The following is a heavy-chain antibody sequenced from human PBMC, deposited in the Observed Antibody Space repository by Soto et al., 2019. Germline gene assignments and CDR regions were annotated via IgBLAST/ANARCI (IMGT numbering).Heavy chain of an antibody. CDR3: ARHPDYDFWSGYYTGIDY. D-gene: IGHD3-3*01. CDR1: GGSISSSSYY. J-gene: IGHJ4*02. CDR2: IYYSGST. Sequence: SETLSLTCTVSGGSISSSSYYWGWIHQPPGKGLEWIGSIYYSGSTYYNPSLKSRVTISVDTSKNQFSLKLSSVTAADTAVYYCARHPDYDFWSGYYTGIDYWGQGTLVTVSS. V-gene: IGHV4-39*01.